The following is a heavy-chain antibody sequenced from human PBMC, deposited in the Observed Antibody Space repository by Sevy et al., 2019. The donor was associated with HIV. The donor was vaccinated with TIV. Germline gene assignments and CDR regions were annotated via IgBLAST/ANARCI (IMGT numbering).Heavy chain of an antibody. D-gene: IGHD6-19*01. V-gene: IGHV1-8*01. J-gene: IGHJ4*02. Sequence: ASVKVSCKASGYTFTSYDINWVRQATGQGLEWMGWMNPNSGNTGYAQKFQGRVTMTKNTSISTAYMELSSLRSEDTAVYYCARGGKYSSGWRDWGQGTLVTISS. CDR2: MNPNSGNT. CDR1: GYTFTSYD. CDR3: ARGGKYSSGWRD.